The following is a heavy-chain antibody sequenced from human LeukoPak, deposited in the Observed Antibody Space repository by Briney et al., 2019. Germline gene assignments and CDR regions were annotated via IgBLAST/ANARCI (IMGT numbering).Heavy chain of an antibody. CDR2: IYTSGST. CDR3: ARDAGWFGDSLRDWFDP. CDR1: GGSISSGSYY. V-gene: IGHV4-61*02. D-gene: IGHD3-10*01. J-gene: IGHJ5*02. Sequence: SQTLSLTCTVSGGSISSGSYYWSWIRQPAGKGLEWIGRIYTSGSTNYNPSLKSRVTISVDTSKNQFSLKLSSVTAADTAVYYCARDAGWFGDSLRDWFDPWGQGTLVTVSS.